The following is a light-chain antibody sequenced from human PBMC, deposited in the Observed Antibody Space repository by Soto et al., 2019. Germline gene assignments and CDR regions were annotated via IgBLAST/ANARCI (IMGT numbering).Light chain of an antibody. CDR1: QSVSSS. J-gene: IGKJ1*01. Sequence: EVVLTQSPGTLSLSPGERATLSCRASQSVSSSQLTWFQQKPGQAPRLLIYGASTRATGIPARFSGSGSETEFTLTISSLQSEDLAVYYCQQYANWPKTFGQGTKVDIK. V-gene: IGKV3-15*01. CDR3: QQYANWPKT. CDR2: GAS.